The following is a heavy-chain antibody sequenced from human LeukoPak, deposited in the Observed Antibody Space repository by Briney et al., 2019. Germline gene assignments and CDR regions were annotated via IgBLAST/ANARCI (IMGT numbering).Heavy chain of an antibody. J-gene: IGHJ3*02. V-gene: IGHV4-34*01. D-gene: IGHD2-15*01. CDR1: GGSFSGYY. Sequence: PSETLSLTCAVYGGSFSGYYWSWIRQPPGKGLEWIGEINHSGSTNYNPSLKSRVTISVDRSKNQFSLKLSSVTAADTAVYYCARSPGWLHDAFDIWGQGTMVTVSS. CDR2: INHSGST. CDR3: ARSPGWLHDAFDI.